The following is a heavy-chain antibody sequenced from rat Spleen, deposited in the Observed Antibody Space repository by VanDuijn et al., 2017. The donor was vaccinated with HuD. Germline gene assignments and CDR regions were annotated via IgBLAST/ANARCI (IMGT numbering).Heavy chain of an antibody. J-gene: IGHJ2*01. CDR1: GFTFTDYN. CDR3: TTVRWGEY. D-gene: IGHD1-12*02. CDR2: IIYDGSRT. V-gene: IGHV5S10*01. Sequence: EVQLVESGGGLVQPGRSLRLSCAASGFTFTDYNMAWVRQAPKKGLEWVATIIYDGSRTYYRDSVKGRFTISRENAEGTLYLQMERLRSEDTATYYCTTVRWGEYWGQGVMVTVSS.